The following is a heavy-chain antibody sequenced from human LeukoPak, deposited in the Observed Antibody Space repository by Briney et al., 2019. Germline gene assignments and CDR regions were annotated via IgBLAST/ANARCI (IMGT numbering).Heavy chain of an antibody. V-gene: IGHV3-7*01. CDR2: IKEDGSAK. CDR1: GFTVSSNY. CDR3: ARDYDYFSGHNLDAYDI. J-gene: IGHJ3*02. Sequence: PGGSLRLSCAASGFTVSSNYMSWVRQAPGKGLEWVANIKEDGSAKSYVDSVKGRFTISRDNAKNSLYLQMNSLRVEDTAVYYCARDYDYFSGHNLDAYDIWGQGTTVIVSS. D-gene: IGHD2-15*01.